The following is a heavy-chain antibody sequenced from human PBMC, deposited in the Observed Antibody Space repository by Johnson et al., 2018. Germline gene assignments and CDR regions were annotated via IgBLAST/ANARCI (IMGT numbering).Heavy chain of an antibody. J-gene: IGHJ3*02. V-gene: IGHV1-69*01. CDR1: GGTFSSYA. CDR2: IIPIFGTA. Sequence: LVESGAEVKKPVSSVKVXCKASGGTFSSYAISWVRQAPGQGLEWMGGIIPIFGTANYAQQFQGRVTITADESTSTAYMGLSSLRSEATAVYDCAREGGNAFDIWGQGTMVTVSS. CDR3: AREGGNAFDI. D-gene: IGHD3-16*01.